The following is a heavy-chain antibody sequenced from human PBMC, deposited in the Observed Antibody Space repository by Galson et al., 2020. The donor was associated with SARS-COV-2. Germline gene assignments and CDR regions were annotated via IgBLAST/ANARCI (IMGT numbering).Heavy chain of an antibody. Sequence: GGSLRLSCAASGFPFSSYAMHRVRQAPGKGLESVAAIVSNGGSTYYANSVKGRFTISRDNSKNTVYLQMGSLRPEDMGVYYCVSGRCTSCAFDDWGQGTLVTVSS. CDR2: IVSNGGST. CDR1: GFPFSSYA. J-gene: IGHJ4*02. CDR3: VSGRCTSCAFDD. V-gene: IGHV3-64*01. D-gene: IGHD2-2*01.